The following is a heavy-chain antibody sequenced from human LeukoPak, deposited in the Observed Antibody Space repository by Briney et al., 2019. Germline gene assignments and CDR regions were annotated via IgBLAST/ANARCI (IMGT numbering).Heavy chain of an antibody. D-gene: IGHD6-19*01. J-gene: IGHJ4*02. CDR3: ARAQMYPHPIAVADGEGIEN. CDR1: GFTFGDYA. Sequence: GGSLRLSCTGSGFTFGDYAMSWVRQAPGKGLEWVGFVRNKAYGGTTEYAASVKGRFTISRDDSKSSAYLQMNSLRAEDTAVYYCARAQMYPHPIAVADGEGIENWGQGTLVTVAS. V-gene: IGHV3-49*04. CDR2: VRNKAYGGTT.